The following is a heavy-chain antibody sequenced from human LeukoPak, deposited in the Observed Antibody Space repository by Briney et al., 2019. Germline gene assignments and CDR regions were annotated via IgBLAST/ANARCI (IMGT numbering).Heavy chain of an antibody. Sequence: PGGSLRLSCAASGFTVSSNYMNWVRQAPGKGLEWVSVIYRIGSTYYADSVKGRFTISRDNSKNMLYLQMNSLRAEDTAVYYCARGGVGDPLSMDYWGQGTLVTVPS. CDR2: IYRIGST. CDR3: ARGGVGDPLSMDY. V-gene: IGHV3-53*01. D-gene: IGHD2-21*02. J-gene: IGHJ4*02. CDR1: GFTVSSNY.